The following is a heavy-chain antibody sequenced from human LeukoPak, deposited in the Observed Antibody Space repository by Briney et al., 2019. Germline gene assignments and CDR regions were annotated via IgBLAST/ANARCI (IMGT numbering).Heavy chain of an antibody. V-gene: IGHV3-48*04. CDR3: ARSEVVVVPAATLTYYYYGMDV. J-gene: IGHJ6*02. CDR2: ISSSSSTI. D-gene: IGHD2-2*01. Sequence: PGGSLRLSCAASGFTFSSYSMNWVRQAPGKGLEWVSYISSSSSTIYYADSVKGRFTISRDNAKNSLYLQMNSLRAEDTAVYYRARSEVVVVPAATLTYYYYGMDVWGQGTTVTVSS. CDR1: GFTFSSYS.